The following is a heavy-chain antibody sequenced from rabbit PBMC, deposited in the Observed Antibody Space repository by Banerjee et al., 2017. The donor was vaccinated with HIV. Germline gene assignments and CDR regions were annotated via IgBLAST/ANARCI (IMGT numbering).Heavy chain of an antibody. D-gene: IGHD4-1*01. CDR2: IYTGTSGST. CDR3: ARDLAGVVGWNLNL. V-gene: IGHV1S45*01. CDR1: GIDFSSYYY. Sequence: QEQLEESGGDLVKPEASLTLTCKASGIDFSSYYYMCWVRQAPGKGLELIACIYTGTSGSTYYANWAKGRFTISKTSSTTVTLQMTSLTAADTATYFCARDLAGVVGWNLNLWGPGTLVTVS. J-gene: IGHJ4*01.